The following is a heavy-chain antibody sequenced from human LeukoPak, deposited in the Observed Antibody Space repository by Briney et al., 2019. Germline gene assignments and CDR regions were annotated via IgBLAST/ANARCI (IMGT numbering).Heavy chain of an antibody. D-gene: IGHD6-6*01. J-gene: IGHJ4*02. Sequence: ASVKVSCKASGYTFTGYYMHWVRQAPGQGLEWMGWINPNSGGTNYAQKFQGRVTMTRDTSISTAYMELSRLRSDDTAVYYCAAAPSIAARPDLMNYFDYWGQGTLVTVSS. CDR2: INPNSGGT. CDR3: AAAPSIAARPDLMNYFDY. V-gene: IGHV1-2*02. CDR1: GYTFTGYY.